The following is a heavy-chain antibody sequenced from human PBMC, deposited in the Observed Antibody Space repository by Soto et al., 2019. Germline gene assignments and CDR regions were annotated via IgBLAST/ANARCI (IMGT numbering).Heavy chain of an antibody. D-gene: IGHD4-17*01. V-gene: IGHV1-24*01. CDR2: FDPEDGET. J-gene: IGHJ3*02. Sequence: RASVKVSCKVSGYTLTELSMHWVRQAPGKGLEWMGGFDPEDGETIYAQKFQGRVTMTEDTSTDTAYMELSSLRSEDTAVYYCATLYLTPVDAFDIWGQGTMVTVSS. CDR1: GYTLTELS. CDR3: ATLYLTPVDAFDI.